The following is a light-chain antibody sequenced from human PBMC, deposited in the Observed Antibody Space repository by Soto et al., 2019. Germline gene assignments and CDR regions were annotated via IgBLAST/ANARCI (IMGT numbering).Light chain of an antibody. CDR1: QSVSTY. V-gene: IGKV3-11*01. Sequence: EIVLTQSPATLSLSPGERATLSCRASQSVSTYLAWYQQKPGQAPRLLIYDVSKRATGIPARFSGSGSGTDFTLTISSLVPEDFAVYHCQQRINWPLTFGGGTKVDIK. J-gene: IGKJ4*01. CDR3: QQRINWPLT. CDR2: DVS.